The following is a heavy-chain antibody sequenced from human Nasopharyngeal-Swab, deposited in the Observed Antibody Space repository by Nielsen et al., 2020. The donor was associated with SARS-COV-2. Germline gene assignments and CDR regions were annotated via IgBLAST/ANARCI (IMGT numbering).Heavy chain of an antibody. CDR2: ISSSSTYI. Sequence: GESLKISCAASGFTFGTYSMNWVRQAPGKGLEWVSSISSSSTYIYYADSVKGRSTISRDNAKNSLYLQMNSLRAEDTAVYYCAGAYGSGSYFAFDLWGQGTMVTVSS. J-gene: IGHJ3*01. V-gene: IGHV3-21*01. D-gene: IGHD3-10*01. CDR1: GFTFGTYS. CDR3: AGAYGSGSYFAFDL.